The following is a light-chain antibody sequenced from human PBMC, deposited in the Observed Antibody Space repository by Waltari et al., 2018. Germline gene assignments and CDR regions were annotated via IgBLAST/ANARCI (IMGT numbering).Light chain of an antibody. Sequence: DIVMTQSPDSLAVSLGERAAINCKSCQTVLYSSNNKNYLAWYQQKPGQPPKLLIYWASTRESGVPDRFSGSGSGTHFTLTISSLQAEDVAVYYCQQYYSSVTFGGGTKVEIK. CDR1: QTVLYSSNNKNY. CDR2: WAS. J-gene: IGKJ4*01. CDR3: QQYYSSVT. V-gene: IGKV4-1*01.